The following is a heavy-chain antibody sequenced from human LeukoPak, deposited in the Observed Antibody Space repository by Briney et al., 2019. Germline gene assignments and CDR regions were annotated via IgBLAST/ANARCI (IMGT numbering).Heavy chain of an antibody. CDR1: GFTFSSYG. V-gene: IGHV3-33*01. CDR2: IWYDGSNK. D-gene: IGHD3-22*01. CDR3: ARDCGKYYYDSSGYYPDY. Sequence: PGGSLRLSCAASGFTFSSYGMHWVRQAPGKGLEWVAVIWYDGSNKYYADSVKGRFTISRDNSKNTLYLQVNSLRAEDTAVYYCARDCGKYYYDSSGYYPDYWGQGTLVTVSS. J-gene: IGHJ4*02.